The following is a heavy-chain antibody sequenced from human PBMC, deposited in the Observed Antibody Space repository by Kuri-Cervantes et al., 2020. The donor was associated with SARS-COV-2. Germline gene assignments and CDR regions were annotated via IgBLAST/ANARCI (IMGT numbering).Heavy chain of an antibody. CDR2: IYTSGST. CDR1: GGSISSYY. CDR3: AVTTVLGLLIDY. Sequence: SETLSLTCTVSGGSISSYYWSWIRQPAGKGLEWIGRIYTSGSTNYNPTLKSRVTISVDTSKNQFSLKLSSVTAADTAVYYCAVTTVLGLLIDYWGQGTLVTVSS. D-gene: IGHD4-11*01. V-gene: IGHV4-4*07. J-gene: IGHJ4*02.